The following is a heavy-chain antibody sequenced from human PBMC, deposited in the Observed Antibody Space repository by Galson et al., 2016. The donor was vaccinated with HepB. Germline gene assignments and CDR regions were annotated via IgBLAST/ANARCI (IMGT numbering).Heavy chain of an antibody. J-gene: IGHJ4*02. Sequence: SLRPSCAASGFTFNNHAMNWVRQAPGKGLEWVSTISPSGDNTYYADSGKSRFTISRDISKNTLYLQMNSLRADDTALYYCARRGINWGFFDYWGQGTLVTVSS. D-gene: IGHD7-27*01. CDR3: ARRGINWGFFDY. CDR1: GFTFNNHA. CDR2: ISPSGDNT. V-gene: IGHV3-23*01.